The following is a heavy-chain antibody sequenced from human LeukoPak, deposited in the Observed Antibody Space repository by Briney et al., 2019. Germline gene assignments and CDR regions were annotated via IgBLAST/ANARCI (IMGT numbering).Heavy chain of an antibody. CDR3: AAEPAPAAFDY. Sequence: GTSLRLSCAASGFSFNTYVMHWVREAPGKGLEWVALIWSDGSVMLYADSVKGRFTISRDNSKSTLFLQMDSLRAEDTGVYHCAAEPAPAAFDYWGQGTLVTVSS. V-gene: IGHV3-33*01. CDR2: IWSDGSVM. J-gene: IGHJ4*02. D-gene: IGHD6-13*01. CDR1: GFSFNTYV.